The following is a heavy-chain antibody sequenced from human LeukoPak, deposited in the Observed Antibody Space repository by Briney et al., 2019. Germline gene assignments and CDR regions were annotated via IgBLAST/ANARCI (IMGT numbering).Heavy chain of an antibody. CDR3: ARDRSEYSSSWYSNGLDP. J-gene: IGHJ5*02. V-gene: IGHV3-53*05. Sequence: GGTLRLSCAASGFTVSSNYMSWVRQAPGKGLEWVSVIYSGGSTYYADSVKGRFTISRDNSKNTLYLQMNSLRAEDTAVYYCARDRSEYSSSWYSNGLDPWGQGILVTVSS. CDR1: GFTVSSNY. D-gene: IGHD6-13*01. CDR2: IYSGGST.